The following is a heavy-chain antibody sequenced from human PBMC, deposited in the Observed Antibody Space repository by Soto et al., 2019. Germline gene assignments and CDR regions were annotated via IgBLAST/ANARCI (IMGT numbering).Heavy chain of an antibody. CDR2: ISYDGSNK. CDR3: AKEVLWFGESYYFDY. J-gene: IGHJ4*02. Sequence: GGSLRLSCAASGFTFSSYGMHWVRQAPGKGLEWVAVISYDGSNKYYADSVKGRFTISRDNSKNTLYLQMNSLRAEDTAVYYCAKEVLWFGESYYFDYWGQGT. V-gene: IGHV3-30*18. CDR1: GFTFSSYG. D-gene: IGHD3-10*01.